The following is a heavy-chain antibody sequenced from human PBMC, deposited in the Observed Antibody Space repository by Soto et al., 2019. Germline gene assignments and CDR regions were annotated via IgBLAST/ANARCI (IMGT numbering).Heavy chain of an antibody. V-gene: IGHV1-69*11. D-gene: IGHD3-10*01. CDR3: ARRQGPGDYYGVSGYSQYNYFDP. CDR1: GDSFSTDF. Sequence: SVKVSCKASGDSFSTDFIAWVRLAPGQGFECMGNIIPFIGKTNYAPEFQGRVSITADESTTTSYMELSSLTSQDTAVYYCARRQGPGDYYGVSGYSQYNYFDPWGQGTLVTVSS. J-gene: IGHJ5*02. CDR2: IIPFIGKT.